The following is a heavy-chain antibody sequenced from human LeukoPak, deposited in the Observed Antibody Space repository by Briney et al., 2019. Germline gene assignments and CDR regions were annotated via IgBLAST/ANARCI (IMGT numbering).Heavy chain of an antibody. V-gene: IGHV3-53*01. J-gene: IGHJ4*02. CDR1: GFTVSNNY. D-gene: IGHD2-2*02. Sequence: GGSLRLSCAVSGFTVSNNYMSWVRQAPGKGLEWVSVIFVGGNTYYADSVKGRFTISRDNSKNTLYLQMNSLRAEDTAVYYCARDNAPYTTTASGLGLFDYWGQGTLVTVSS. CDR3: ARDNAPYTTTASGLGLFDY. CDR2: IFVGGNT.